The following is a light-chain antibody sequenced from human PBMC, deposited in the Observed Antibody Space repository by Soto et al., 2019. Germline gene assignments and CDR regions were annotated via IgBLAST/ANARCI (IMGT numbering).Light chain of an antibody. Sequence: QSVLTQPPSASGTPGQRVTISCSGSSSNIGTNTVNWYQHLPGSAPKLLIFSNNQRPSGVPDRFSGSKSGTSASLAISGLQTDDEADFYCEAWDGSLSVVLFGGGTKLTVL. CDR2: SNN. CDR1: SSNIGTNT. J-gene: IGLJ2*01. V-gene: IGLV1-44*01. CDR3: EAWDGSLSVVL.